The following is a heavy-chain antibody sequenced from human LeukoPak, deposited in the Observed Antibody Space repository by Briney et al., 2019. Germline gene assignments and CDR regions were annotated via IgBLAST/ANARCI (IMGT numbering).Heavy chain of an antibody. J-gene: IGHJ4*02. CDR2: IWNDGCNE. CDR3: ARDRERAADLGY. D-gene: IGHD6-13*01. V-gene: IGHV3-33*01. Sequence: GGSLRLSCAASGFTFSSYGMHWVRQAPGKGLELVAIIWNDGCNEYYADSVKGRFTISRDNSKNTLYLQMNSLRAEDTAVYYCARDRERAADLGYWGQGTLVTVSS. CDR1: GFTFSSYG.